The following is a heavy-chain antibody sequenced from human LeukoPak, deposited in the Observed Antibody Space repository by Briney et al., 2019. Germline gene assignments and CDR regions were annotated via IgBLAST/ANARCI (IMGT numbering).Heavy chain of an antibody. CDR1: GFTFSSYE. CDR2: ISSSGSTI. J-gene: IGHJ4*02. Sequence: GGSLRLSCAASGFTFSSYEMNWVRQAPGKGLEWVSYISSSGSTIYYADSVKGRFTISRDNAKNSLYLQMNSLRAGDTAVYYCARDYGGSSPFDYWGQGTLVTVSS. CDR3: ARDYGGSSPFDY. V-gene: IGHV3-48*03. D-gene: IGHD4-23*01.